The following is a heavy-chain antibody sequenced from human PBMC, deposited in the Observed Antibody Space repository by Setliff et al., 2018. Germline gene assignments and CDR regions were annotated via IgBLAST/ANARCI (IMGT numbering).Heavy chain of an antibody. J-gene: IGHJ6*03. CDR2: ISTSGNTV. CDR1: GFIFSEYY. Sequence: PGGSLRLSCADSGFIFSEYYMNWIRQAPGKGLEWVSYISTSGNTVDYLDSVKGRFTISRDNAKNLMYLEMNSLRAEDTAVYYCARDITLTTVREGGMDVWGKGTTVTVSS. V-gene: IGHV3-11*01. D-gene: IGHD3-10*01. CDR3: ARDITLTTVREGGMDV.